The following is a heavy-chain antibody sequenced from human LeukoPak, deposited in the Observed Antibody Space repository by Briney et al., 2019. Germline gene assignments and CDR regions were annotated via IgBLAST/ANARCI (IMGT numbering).Heavy chain of an antibody. CDR3: ARDDIVVVPAAMGY. D-gene: IGHD2-2*01. CDR2: INAGNGNT. V-gene: IGHV1-3*01. Sequence: VASVKVSCKASGYTFTSYAMHWVRQAPGLRLEWMGWINAGNGNTKYSQKFQGRVTITRDTSASTAYMELSSLRSEDTAVYYCARDDIVVVPAAMGYWGQGTLVTVSS. J-gene: IGHJ4*02. CDR1: GYTFTSYA.